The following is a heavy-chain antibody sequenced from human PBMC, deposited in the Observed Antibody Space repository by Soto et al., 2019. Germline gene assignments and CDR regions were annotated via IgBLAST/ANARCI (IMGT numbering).Heavy chain of an antibody. V-gene: IGHV4-34*01. J-gene: IGHJ4*02. CDR1: GGSFSGYF. D-gene: IGHD3-22*01. CDR3: ASFTMIVGMGY. Sequence: PSETLSLTCAVDGGSFSGYFWSWIRQPPGKGLEWIGEINHSGSTNYNPSLKSRVTISVDTSKNQFSLKLSSVTAADTAVYYCASFTMIVGMGYWGQGTLVTVSS. CDR2: INHSGST.